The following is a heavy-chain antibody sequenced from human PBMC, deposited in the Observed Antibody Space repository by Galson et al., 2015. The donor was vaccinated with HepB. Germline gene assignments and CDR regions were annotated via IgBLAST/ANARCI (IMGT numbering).Heavy chain of an antibody. CDR1: GFTFSSYG. CDR2: ISYDGSNK. CDR3: ARAPPNGYGSGSYFDY. Sequence: SLRLSCAASGFTFSSYGMHWGRQAPGKGLEWVAVISYDGSNKYYADSVKGRFTISRDNSKNTLYLQMNSLRAEDTAVYYCARAPPNGYGSGSYFDYWGQGTLVTVSS. J-gene: IGHJ4*02. D-gene: IGHD3-10*01. V-gene: IGHV3-30*03.